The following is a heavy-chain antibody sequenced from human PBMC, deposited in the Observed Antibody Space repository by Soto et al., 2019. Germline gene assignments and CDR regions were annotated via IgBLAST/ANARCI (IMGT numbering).Heavy chain of an antibody. Sequence: EVHLVESGGGLVQPGGSLRVSFAASGFTFSNYAMNWVRQAPGKGLEWVSYISIGSGSIFYADSVKGRFTISRDDAKNSLYLQMNTLRDEDTAVYYCVRDDRWAFDFWGQGTMVTVSS. CDR3: VRDDRWAFDF. V-gene: IGHV3-48*02. J-gene: IGHJ3*01. CDR2: ISIGSGSI. D-gene: IGHD3-22*01. CDR1: GFTFSNYA.